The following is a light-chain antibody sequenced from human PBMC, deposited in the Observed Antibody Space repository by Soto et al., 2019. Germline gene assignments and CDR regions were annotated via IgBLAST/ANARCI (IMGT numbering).Light chain of an antibody. Sequence: QSALTQPASVSESPGQSITISCTGTSSDVGANNYVAWYQQHPGKAPKLMIYEVSNRPSGVSNRFSGSKSGDRASLTISGLQTEDEADYYCSSYTSTSTLVFGGGTKLTVL. CDR3: SSYTSTSTLV. V-gene: IGLV2-14*01. CDR1: SSDVGANNY. J-gene: IGLJ2*01. CDR2: EVS.